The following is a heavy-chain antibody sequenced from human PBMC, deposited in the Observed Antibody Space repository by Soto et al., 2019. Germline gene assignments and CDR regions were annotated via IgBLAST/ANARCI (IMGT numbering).Heavy chain of an antibody. CDR3: AGGTGWAYDY. CDR1: GFTFSNYW. D-gene: IGHD7-27*01. V-gene: IGHV3-7*04. J-gene: IGHJ4*02. Sequence: EVQLVESGGGLVQPGGSLRLSCAGSGFTFSNYWMNWVRQTPGKGLEWVANIKQDGSAKNYVESVKGRFTISRDNAKNLVYLQTNSLRAEYMAVFYCAGGTGWAYDYWGQGTLVTVSS. CDR2: IKQDGSAK.